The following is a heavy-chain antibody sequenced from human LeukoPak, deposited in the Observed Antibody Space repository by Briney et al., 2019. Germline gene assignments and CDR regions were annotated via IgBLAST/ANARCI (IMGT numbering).Heavy chain of an antibody. J-gene: IGHJ5*02. V-gene: IGHV4-31*03. CDR2: IYDSGVT. CDR1: GDSIGSDNHY. D-gene: IGHD4-17*01. CDR3: ALESGGYGDYHH. Sequence: PSETLSLTCTVSGDSIGSDNHYWTWIRQYPGEGLEWIGYIYDSGVTYYNPSLKSRVTISFDTSKNQFSLKLSSVTAADTAVYYCALESGGYGDYHHWGQGTLVTVSS.